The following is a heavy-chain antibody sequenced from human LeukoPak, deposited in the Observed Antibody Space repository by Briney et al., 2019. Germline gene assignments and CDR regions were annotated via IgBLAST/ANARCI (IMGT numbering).Heavy chain of an antibody. J-gene: IGHJ4*02. CDR2: INPNSGGT. CDR3: ASSRGYSSSKLDY. CDR1: GYTFTGYY. Sequence: RASVKVSCKASGYTFTGYYMHWVRQAPGQGLEWMGWINPNSGGTNYAQKFQGRVTMTRDTSISTAYMELSRLRSDDTAVYYCASSRGYSSSKLDYWGQGTLVTVSS. V-gene: IGHV1-2*02. D-gene: IGHD6-6*01.